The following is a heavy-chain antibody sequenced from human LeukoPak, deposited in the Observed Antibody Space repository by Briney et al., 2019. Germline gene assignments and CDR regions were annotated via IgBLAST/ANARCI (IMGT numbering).Heavy chain of an antibody. V-gene: IGHV3-33*01. CDR1: GFPFSTYG. CDR2: IWYDGSNK. Sequence: PGGSLRLSCAASGFPFSTYGMHWVRQAPGKGLEWVAVIWYDGSNKYYADSVKGLFTISRDNSKNTLYLQMNSLRAEDTAVYYCARASGSYDYWGQGTLVTVSS. D-gene: IGHD1-26*01. CDR3: ARASGSYDY. J-gene: IGHJ4*02.